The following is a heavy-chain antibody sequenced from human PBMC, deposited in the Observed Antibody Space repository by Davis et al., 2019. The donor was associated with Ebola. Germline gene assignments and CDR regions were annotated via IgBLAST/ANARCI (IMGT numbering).Heavy chain of an antibody. CDR3: AKAGGRFGDFDY. Sequence: GGSLRLSCAASGFTFSSYAMHWVRQAPGKGLEWVAVISYDGSNKYYADSVKGRFTISRDNSKNTLYLQMNSLRAEDTAVYYCAKAGGRFGDFDYWGQGTLVTVSS. CDR1: GFTFSSYA. V-gene: IGHV3-30-3*01. CDR2: ISYDGSNK. J-gene: IGHJ4*02. D-gene: IGHD3-3*01.